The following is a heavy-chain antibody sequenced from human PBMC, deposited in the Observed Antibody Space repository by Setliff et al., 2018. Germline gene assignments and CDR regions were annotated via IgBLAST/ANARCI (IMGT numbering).Heavy chain of an antibody. J-gene: IGHJ4*02. CDR1: GGPFSGAS. Sequence: SETLSLTCTVSGGPFSGASIWSWIRQPPGKGLEFIGYVYHSGTAKYDPSLDSRAIMSVDASKNEISLKLKSVTAADTAVYYCAKGGTYRYFDFWGQGALVTVSS. V-gene: IGHV4-59*01. CDR3: AKGGTYRYFDF. CDR2: VYHSGTA. D-gene: IGHD1-1*01.